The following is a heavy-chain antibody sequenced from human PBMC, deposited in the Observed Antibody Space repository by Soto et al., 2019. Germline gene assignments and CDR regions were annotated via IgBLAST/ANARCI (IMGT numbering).Heavy chain of an antibody. V-gene: IGHV3-23*01. CDR1: GFTFSSYA. CDR3: AKDRITFGGVIPKKGWLDP. CDR2: ISGSGGST. D-gene: IGHD3-16*02. Sequence: GGSLRLSCAASGFTFSSYAMSWVRQAPGKGLEWVSAISGSGGSTYYADSVKGRFTTSRDNSKNTLYLQMNGLRAEDTAVYYCAKDRITFGGVIPKKGWLDPWGQGTLVTVYS. J-gene: IGHJ5*02.